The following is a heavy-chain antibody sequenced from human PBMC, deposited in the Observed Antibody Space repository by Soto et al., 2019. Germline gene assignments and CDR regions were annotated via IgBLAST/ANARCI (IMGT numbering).Heavy chain of an antibody. CDR3: ARDLPGYSSRRNDAFDI. CDR1: GFTFSSYS. CDR2: ISSSSSTI. Sequence: EVQLVESGGGLVQPGGSLRLSCAASGFTFSSYSMNWVRQAPGKGLEWVSYISSSSSTICYADSVKGRFTISRDNAKNSLYLQMNSLRDEDTAVYYCARDLPGYSSRRNDAFDIWGQGTMVTVSS. J-gene: IGHJ3*02. V-gene: IGHV3-48*02. D-gene: IGHD6-13*01.